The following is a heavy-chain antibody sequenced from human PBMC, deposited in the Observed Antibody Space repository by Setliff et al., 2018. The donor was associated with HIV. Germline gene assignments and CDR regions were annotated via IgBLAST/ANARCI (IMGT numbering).Heavy chain of an antibody. CDR2: IYASGST. CDR3: AKCGSTTMFGVVNINWFDP. Sequence: TSETLSLTCTVSGGSISSGSYYWSWIRQPAGKGLELIGRIYASGSTNYNPSLKSRVTISVDTSKNQFSLKLSSVTAADTAVYYCAKCGSTTMFGVVNINWFDPWGQGTRVTVPQ. CDR1: GGSISSGSYY. V-gene: IGHV4-61*02. D-gene: IGHD3-3*01. J-gene: IGHJ5*02.